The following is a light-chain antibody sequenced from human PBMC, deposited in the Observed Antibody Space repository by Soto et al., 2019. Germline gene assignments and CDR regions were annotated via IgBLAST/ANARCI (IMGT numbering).Light chain of an antibody. J-gene: IGKJ2*01. CDR3: QQSYSTPRT. V-gene: IGKV1-39*01. Sequence: DIQMTQSPSSLSASVGDRVTITCRASQSISSYLNWYQQKPGKAPKLLIYAASSLQSGVPSRFSGSGSGTDFTLTSSSLQPVDFATYYCQQSYSTPRTFGQGTQLEIK. CDR1: QSISSY. CDR2: AAS.